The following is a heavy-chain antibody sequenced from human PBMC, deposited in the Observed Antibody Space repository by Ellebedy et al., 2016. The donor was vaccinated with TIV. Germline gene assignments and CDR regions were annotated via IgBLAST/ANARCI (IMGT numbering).Heavy chain of an antibody. CDR3: ARPLGMGGKYPYAK. J-gene: IGHJ4*02. CDR1: GYTFTSYW. Sequence: GESLKISCQGSGYTFTSYWIAWVRQMPGKGLEWMGIIFPGGSYITYSPSFEGQITISADKSISTAYLQWRSLKASDTAMYYCARPLGMGGKYPYAKWGQGTLVTVAS. D-gene: IGHD2-8*01. V-gene: IGHV5-51*01. CDR2: IFPGGSYI.